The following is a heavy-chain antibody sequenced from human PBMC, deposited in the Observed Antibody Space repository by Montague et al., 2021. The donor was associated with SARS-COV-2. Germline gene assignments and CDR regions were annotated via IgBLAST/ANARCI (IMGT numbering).Heavy chain of an antibody. V-gene: IGHV3-33*06. CDR1: GFTFSSYG. CDR2: IWYDGSNK. D-gene: IGHD3-9*01. Sequence: SLRLSCAASGFTFSSYGMHWVRQAPGKGLEWVAVIWYDGSNKYYADSVKGRFTISRDNSKNTLYLQMNSLRAEDTAVYYCAKEDILTGYYGRDITYYYYGMDVWGQGTTVTVS. J-gene: IGHJ6*02. CDR3: AKEDILTGYYGRDITYYYYGMDV.